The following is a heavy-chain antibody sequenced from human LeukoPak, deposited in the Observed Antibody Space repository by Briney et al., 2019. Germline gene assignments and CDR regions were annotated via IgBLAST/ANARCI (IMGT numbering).Heavy chain of an antibody. CDR3: ARDGITGTTPLDY. J-gene: IGHJ4*02. CDR2: INAGNGNT. D-gene: IGHD1-7*01. Sequence: GASVKVSCKASGYTFTSNYIHWVRQAPGQRLEWMGWINAGNGNTKYSQKFQGRVTITRDTSASTAYMELSSLRSEDTAVYYCARDGITGTTPLDYWGQGTLVTVSS. V-gene: IGHV1-3*01. CDR1: GYTFTSNY.